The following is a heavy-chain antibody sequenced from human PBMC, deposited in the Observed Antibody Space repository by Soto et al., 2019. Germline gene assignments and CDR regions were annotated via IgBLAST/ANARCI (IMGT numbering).Heavy chain of an antibody. D-gene: IGHD3-3*01. CDR2: IIPIFGTA. J-gene: IGHJ5*02. V-gene: IGHV1-69*13. CDR1: GGTFSSYA. Sequence: SVKVSCKASGGTFSSYAISWVRQAPGQGLEWMGGIIPIFGTANYAQKFQGRVTITADESTSTAYMELSSLRSEDTAVYYCARSSTQRYDFWSGYLPSFDPWGQGTLVTVSS. CDR3: ARSSTQRYDFWSGYLPSFDP.